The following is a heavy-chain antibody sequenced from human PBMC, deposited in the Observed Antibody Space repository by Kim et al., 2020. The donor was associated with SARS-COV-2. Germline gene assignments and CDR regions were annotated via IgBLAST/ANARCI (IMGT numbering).Heavy chain of an antibody. D-gene: IGHD2-2*01. V-gene: IGHV1-46*01. Sequence: ASVKVSCKASGYTFISYYIHWVRQAPGQGLEWMGVINPSGGGTNYAQKFQGRVIMTRDTSTSTHYMELSSLRSEDTALYYCAIAGIPAALEYYFDFWGQG. J-gene: IGHJ4*02. CDR1: GYTFISYY. CDR3: AIAGIPAALEYYFDF. CDR2: INPSGGGT.